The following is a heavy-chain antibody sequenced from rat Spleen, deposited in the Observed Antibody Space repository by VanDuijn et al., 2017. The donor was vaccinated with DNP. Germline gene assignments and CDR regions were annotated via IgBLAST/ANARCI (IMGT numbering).Heavy chain of an antibody. V-gene: IGHV2-41*01. CDR3: ARDLLRWRRGFAY. CDR2: MSSGGSR. J-gene: IGHJ3*01. CDR1: GFSLTIYN. D-gene: IGHD1-11*01. Sequence: QVQLKESGPGLVQPSQTLSLTCTVAGFSLTIYNVHWVRQPPGKGLEWIAAMSSGGSRYYNSALKSRLSISRDTSKSQVFLKMNSLQTGDTATYYCARDLLRWRRGFAYWGQGTLVTVSS.